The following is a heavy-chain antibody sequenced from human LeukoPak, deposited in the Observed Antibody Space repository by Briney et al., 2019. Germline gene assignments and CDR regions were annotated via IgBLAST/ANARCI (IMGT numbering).Heavy chain of an antibody. CDR3: ARPGYCSGNSCYYNGMDV. V-gene: IGHV5-51*01. J-gene: IGHJ6*02. Sequence: GESLKISCKGSGYSFTSYWIGWVRQMPGKGLEWMGIIYPGDSDTRYSPSFQGQVTFSADKSISTAYLQWSSLKASDTAMYYCARPGYCSGNSCYYNGMDVWGQGTTVTVSS. D-gene: IGHD2-15*01. CDR2: IYPGDSDT. CDR1: GYSFTSYW.